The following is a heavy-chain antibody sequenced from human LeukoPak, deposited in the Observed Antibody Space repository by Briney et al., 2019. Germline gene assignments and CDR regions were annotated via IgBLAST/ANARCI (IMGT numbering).Heavy chain of an antibody. D-gene: IGHD1-26*01. V-gene: IGHV3-23*01. CDR3: AKDTPRYSGSYEGY. J-gene: IGHJ4*02. CDR2: ISGSGGST. Sequence: PGRSLRLSCAASGFTFSSYAMSWVRQAPGKGLEWVSAISGSGGSTYYADSVKGRFTISRDNSKNTLYLQMNSLRAEDTAVYYCAKDTPRYSGSYEGYWGQGTLVTVSS. CDR1: GFTFSSYA.